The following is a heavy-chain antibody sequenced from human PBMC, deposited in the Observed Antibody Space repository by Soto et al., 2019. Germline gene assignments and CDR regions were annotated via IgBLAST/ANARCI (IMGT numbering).Heavy chain of an antibody. J-gene: IGHJ5*02. V-gene: IGHV4-59*01. Sequence: QVQLQESGPGLVKPSETLSLTCTVSGGSISSYYWSWIRQPPGKGLEWIGYINYSGSTNYNPSLNSRVTISGDTSNPQFSLKLSSVTAADTVVYYCARVLVVAAAGRGIWFDPWGRGTLVTVSS. D-gene: IGHD6-13*01. CDR2: INYSGST. CDR1: GGSISSYY. CDR3: ARVLVVAAAGRGIWFDP.